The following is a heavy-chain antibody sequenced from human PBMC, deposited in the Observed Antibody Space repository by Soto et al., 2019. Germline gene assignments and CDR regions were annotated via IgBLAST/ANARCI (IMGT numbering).Heavy chain of an antibody. Sequence: QVQLQQWGAGLLKPSETLSLRCVVNSGSFSGYYWTGIRQTPGKGLEWIGEISHSGSTNYNPSLMSRVTMSADTSKKQVSLRLSSVTAADTALYFCARGYESSRRYLPLLDYWGQGTLVTVSS. CDR2: ISHSGST. D-gene: IGHD3-22*01. V-gene: IGHV4-34*01. J-gene: IGHJ4*02. CDR1: SGSFSGYY. CDR3: ARGYESSRRYLPLLDY.